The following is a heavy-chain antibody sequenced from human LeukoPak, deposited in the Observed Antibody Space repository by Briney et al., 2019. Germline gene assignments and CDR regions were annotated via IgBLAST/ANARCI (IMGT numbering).Heavy chain of an antibody. CDR1: GFTLSSYS. D-gene: IGHD4-23*01. CDR2: ISYAGSNK. CDR3: AKDSLRWSYFYYGMDV. J-gene: IGHJ6*02. Sequence: GGSLRLSCAASGFTLSSYSMHWVRQAPGKGLEWVAVISYAGSNKYYVDSVKGRFTISRDNSKNTLYLQMNSLRAEDTAVYYCAKDSLRWSYFYYGMDVWGQGTTVTVSS. V-gene: IGHV3-30*18.